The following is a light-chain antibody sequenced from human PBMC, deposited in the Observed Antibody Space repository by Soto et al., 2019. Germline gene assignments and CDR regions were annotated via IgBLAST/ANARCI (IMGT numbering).Light chain of an antibody. CDR1: QSGNSIY. CDR2: SVS. CDR3: QQRSNWPIT. V-gene: IGKV3D-20*02. Sequence: IVLTQSPGTVSLSPGERATLSCRASQSGNSIYLAWFQQKPGQAPTLLIYSVSTRATGIPDRFSGSGSGTDFTLTISSLEPEDFAVYYCQQRSNWPITFGQGTRLEIK. J-gene: IGKJ5*01.